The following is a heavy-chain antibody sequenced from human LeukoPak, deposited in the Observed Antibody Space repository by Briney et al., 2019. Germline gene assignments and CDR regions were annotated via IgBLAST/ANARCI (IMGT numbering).Heavy chain of an antibody. V-gene: IGHV1-2*02. J-gene: IGHJ5*02. CDR3: ARTGYYDSSGYYYISGWFDP. Sequence: ASVKVSCKASGYTFTGYYMHWVRQAPGQGLEWMGWINPNSGGTNYAQKFQGRVTMTRDTSISTAYMELSRLRSDDTAVYYCARTGYYDSSGYYYISGWFDPWGQGTLVTVSS. CDR2: INPNSGGT. D-gene: IGHD3-22*01. CDR1: GYTFTGYY.